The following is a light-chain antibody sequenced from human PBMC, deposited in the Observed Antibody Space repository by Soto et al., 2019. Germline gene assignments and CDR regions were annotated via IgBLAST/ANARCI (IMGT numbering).Light chain of an antibody. V-gene: IGLV2-14*01. CDR2: DVS. CDR3: SSYTSSSTRV. J-gene: IGLJ3*02. Sequence: QSVLTQPASVSRSPGQSITISCTGTSSDVGGYNYVSWYQQHPGKAPKLMIYDVSNRPSGVSNRFSGSKSGNTASLTISGLQAEDEADYYCSSYTSSSTRVFGGGTKLTV. CDR1: SSDVGGYNY.